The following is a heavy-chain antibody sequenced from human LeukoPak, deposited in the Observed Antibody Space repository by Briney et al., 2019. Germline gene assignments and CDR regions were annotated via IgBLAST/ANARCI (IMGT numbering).Heavy chain of an antibody. V-gene: IGHV3-64D*09. CDR2: ISSNGGST. J-gene: IGHJ5*02. CDR3: VGVRWFGGSNWFDP. D-gene: IGHD3-10*01. CDR1: GFTFSMSA. Sequence: PGGSLRLSCSASGFTFSMSAMHWVRQGPGKGLQYVSAISSNGGSTYYADSVKGRFTISRDNSKNTLHLQMSSLRPEDRAVYYCVGVRWFGGSNWFDPWGQGTLVTVSS.